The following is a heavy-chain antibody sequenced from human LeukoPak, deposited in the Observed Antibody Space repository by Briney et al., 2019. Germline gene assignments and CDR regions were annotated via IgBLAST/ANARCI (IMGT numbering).Heavy chain of an antibody. D-gene: IGHD2-15*01. V-gene: IGHV1-46*01. J-gene: IGHJ3*02. CDR1: GYTFTIYY. CDR2: INPSGGST. Sequence: ASVKVSCKASGYTFTIYYMHWVRQAPGQGLEWMGIINPSGGSTSYAQKFQGRVTMTRDTSTSTVYMELSSLRSEDTAVYYCARDGGDVVVEDTIYQHDAFDIWGQGTMVTVSS. CDR3: ARDGGDVVVEDTIYQHDAFDI.